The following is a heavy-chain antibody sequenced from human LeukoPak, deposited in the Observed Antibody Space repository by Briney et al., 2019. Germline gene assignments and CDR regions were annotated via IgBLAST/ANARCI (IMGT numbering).Heavy chain of an antibody. CDR3: ARDRLRVRGVIITAAFDI. D-gene: IGHD3-10*01. J-gene: IGHJ3*02. Sequence: ASVKVSCKASGYAFTGYYMHWVRQAPGQGLEWMGWINPNSGGTNYAQKFQGRVTMTRDTSISTAYMELSRLRSDDTAVYYCARDRLRVRGVIITAAFDIWGQGTMVTVSS. CDR2: INPNSGGT. V-gene: IGHV1-2*02. CDR1: GYAFTGYY.